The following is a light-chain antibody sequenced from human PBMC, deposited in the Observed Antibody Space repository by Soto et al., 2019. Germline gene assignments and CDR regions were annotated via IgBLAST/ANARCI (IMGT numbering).Light chain of an antibody. Sequence: QSVLTQPPSTSGTPGQTVTISCSGSTSNIGSNYVYWYQQLPGTAPQLLISNDNQRPSGVPDRFSGSKSGTSASLAISGLRSEDEADYSCAAWDDSLSGVVFGGGTQLTVL. CDR1: TSNIGSNY. V-gene: IGLV1-47*02. J-gene: IGLJ2*01. CDR2: NDN. CDR3: AAWDDSLSGVV.